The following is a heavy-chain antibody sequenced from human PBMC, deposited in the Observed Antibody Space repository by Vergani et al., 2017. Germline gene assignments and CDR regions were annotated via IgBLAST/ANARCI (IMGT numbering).Heavy chain of an antibody. CDR1: GGSISSSSYY. CDR3: ARDKGSGDFFVV. D-gene: IGHD7-27*01. Sequence: QLQLQESGPGLVKPSETLSLTCTVSGGSISSSSYYWGWIRQPPGKGLEWIGSIYYSGSTYYNPSLKSRVTISVDTSKNQFSLKLSSVTAADTAVYYCARDKGSGDFFVVWGKGTTVTVSS. CDR2: IYYSGST. J-gene: IGHJ6*04. V-gene: IGHV4-39*02.